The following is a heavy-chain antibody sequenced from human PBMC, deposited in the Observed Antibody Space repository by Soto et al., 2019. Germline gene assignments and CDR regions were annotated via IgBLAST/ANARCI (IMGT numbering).Heavy chain of an antibody. D-gene: IGHD3-3*01. J-gene: IGHJ4*02. CDR1: GFTFSSYA. V-gene: IGHV3-23*01. Sequence: AGGSLRLSCAASGFTFSSYAMSWVRQAPGKGLEWVSAISGSGGSTYYADSVKGRFTISRDNSKNTLYLQMNSLRAEDTAVYYCAKFTFWSGYYFDYWGQGTLVTVSS. CDR2: ISGSGGST. CDR3: AKFTFWSGYYFDY.